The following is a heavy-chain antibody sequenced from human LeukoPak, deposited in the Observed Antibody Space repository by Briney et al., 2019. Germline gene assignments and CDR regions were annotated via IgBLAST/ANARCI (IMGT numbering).Heavy chain of an antibody. CDR1: GFTFSNYG. V-gene: IGHV3-23*01. J-gene: IGHJ4*02. Sequence: GGSLRLSCAVSGFTFSNYGMSWVRQAPGKGLEWDSVIGVSGNTFYADSVKGRFTISRDNSKNTLYLQMNSLRAEDTAVYYCAKRDSSGYYYFDSWGQGILVTVSS. D-gene: IGHD3-22*01. CDR2: IGVSGNT. CDR3: AKRDSSGYYYFDS.